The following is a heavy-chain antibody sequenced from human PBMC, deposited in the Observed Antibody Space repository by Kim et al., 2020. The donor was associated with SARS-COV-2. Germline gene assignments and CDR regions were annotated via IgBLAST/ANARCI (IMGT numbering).Heavy chain of an antibody. J-gene: IGHJ4*02. V-gene: IGHV4-39*01. CDR2: IYYSGST. CDR3: ARLRDGYNYVFDY. Sequence: SETLSLTCTVSGGSISSSNYYWGWIRQPPGKGLEWIGSIYYSGSTYYNPSLKSRVTISVDTSKNQFSLKLSSVTAADTAVYYCARLRDGYNYVFDYWGQGTLVTVSS. D-gene: IGHD5-12*01. CDR1: GGSISSSNYY.